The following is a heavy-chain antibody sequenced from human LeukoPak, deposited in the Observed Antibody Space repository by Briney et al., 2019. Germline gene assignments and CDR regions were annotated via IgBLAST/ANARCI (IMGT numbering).Heavy chain of an antibody. Sequence: SGGSLRLSCAASGFTFSGSAMHWVRQASGKGLEWVGRIRSKANSYATAYAASVKGRFTISRDNSKNTLYLQMNSLRAEDTAVYYCAKDRTMMENGYFDYWGQGTLVTVSS. D-gene: IGHD3-22*01. CDR2: IRSKANSYAT. CDR1: GFTFSGSA. J-gene: IGHJ4*02. V-gene: IGHV3-73*01. CDR3: AKDRTMMENGYFDY.